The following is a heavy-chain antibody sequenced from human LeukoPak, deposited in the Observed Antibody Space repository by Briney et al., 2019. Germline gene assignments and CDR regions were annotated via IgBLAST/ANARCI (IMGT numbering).Heavy chain of an antibody. CDR2: ISPVSSYT. CDR3: VRDVSRRIGMDV. CDR1: GFSFNSYT. J-gene: IGHJ6*02. D-gene: IGHD2/OR15-2a*01. V-gene: IGHV3-21*01. Sequence: GGSLRLSCLASGFSFNSYTMNWVREAPGKGLEWVSTISPVSSYTWYAESVKGRFTISRDSPKNSLYLQMDSLRAEDTAVYYCVRDVSRRIGMDVWGQGTTVSVSS.